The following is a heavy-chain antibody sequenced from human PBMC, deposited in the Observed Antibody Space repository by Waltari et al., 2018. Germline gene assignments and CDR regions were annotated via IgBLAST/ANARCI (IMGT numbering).Heavy chain of an antibody. CDR1: GYTFTSYE. J-gene: IGHJ4*02. CDR2: MNPNSGNT. D-gene: IGHD6-13*01. V-gene: IGHV1-8*01. Sequence: QVQLVQSGAEVKKPGASVKVSCKASGYTFTSYEINWVQRATGQGLEWMGWMNPNSGNTGYAQKFQGRVTMTRNTSISTAYMELSSLRSEDTAVYYCARGRVAAAGTETRSFDYWGQGTLVTVSS. CDR3: ARGRVAAAGTETRSFDY.